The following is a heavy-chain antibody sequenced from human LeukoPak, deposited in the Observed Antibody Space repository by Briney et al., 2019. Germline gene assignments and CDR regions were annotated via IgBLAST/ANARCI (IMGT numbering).Heavy chain of an antibody. D-gene: IGHD2-15*01. CDR3: ARLVAGRFDP. V-gene: IGHV3-9*01. CDR1: GFTFDDYA. J-gene: IGHJ5*02. Sequence: GGSLRLSCAASGFTFDDYAMHWVRQAPGKGLEWVSGISWNSGSIGYADSVKGRFTISRDNPKNSLYLQMNSLRAEDTAVYYCARLVAGRFDPWGQGTLVTVSS. CDR2: ISWNSGSI.